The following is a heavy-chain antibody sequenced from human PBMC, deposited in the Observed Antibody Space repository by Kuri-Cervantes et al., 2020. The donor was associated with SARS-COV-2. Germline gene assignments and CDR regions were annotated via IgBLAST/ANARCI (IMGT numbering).Heavy chain of an antibody. CDR1: GFTFSDYY. CDR3: ARENSDFMTWFDP. CDR2: ITGGGAYI. D-gene: IGHD1-26*01. J-gene: IGHJ5*02. Sequence: GGSLRLSCAASGFTFSDYYMSWLRQAPGKGLEWDSSITGGGAYISYADSVKGRFTISRDNAKNSLYLKMNSLRAEDTAVYYCARENSDFMTWFDPWGQGTLVTVSS. V-gene: IGHV3-11*04.